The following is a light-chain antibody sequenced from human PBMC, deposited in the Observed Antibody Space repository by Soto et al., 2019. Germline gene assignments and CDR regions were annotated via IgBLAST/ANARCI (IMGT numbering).Light chain of an antibody. CDR1: SGSVSTSHY. Sequence: QAVVTQEPSFSVSPGGTVTLTCGLSSGSVSTSHYPSWYQQTPGQAPRTLIYSTNTRSSGVPSRFSGSILGNKAALTITGAQAEDEADYFCGSYTGNIYVFGNGTKVTVL. J-gene: IGLJ1*01. CDR3: GSYTGNIYV. CDR2: STN. V-gene: IGLV8-61*01.